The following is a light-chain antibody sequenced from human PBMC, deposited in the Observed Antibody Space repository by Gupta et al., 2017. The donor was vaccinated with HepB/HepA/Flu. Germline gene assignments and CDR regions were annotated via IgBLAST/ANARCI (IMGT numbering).Light chain of an antibody. CDR2: GAA. Sequence: IVLTQSPDSLSLSPGARATRACRGSQSVSSSYLAWYQQKPGQAPRRLLYGAASRYTGIPHRISGSGYGTDFTLTISRREPEDFAVYYCQQYGSSPPHTFGQGTTLEIK. J-gene: IGKJ2*01. CDR1: QSVSSSY. CDR3: QQYGSSPPHT. V-gene: IGKV3-20*01.